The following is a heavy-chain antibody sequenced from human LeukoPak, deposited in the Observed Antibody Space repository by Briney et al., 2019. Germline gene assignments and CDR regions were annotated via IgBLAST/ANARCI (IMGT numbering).Heavy chain of an antibody. D-gene: IGHD6-19*01. V-gene: IGHV3-21*01. CDR3: ARERLDSGWYIDY. J-gene: IGHJ4*02. CDR2: ISSSGSYI. CDR1: GFTFRSYN. Sequence: GGSLRLSCAASGFTFRSYNMNWVRQAPGKGLEWVSFISSSGSYIYYADSVKGRFTISRDNAKNSLYLQMNSLRAEDTAVYYCARERLDSGWYIDYWGQGTLVTVSS.